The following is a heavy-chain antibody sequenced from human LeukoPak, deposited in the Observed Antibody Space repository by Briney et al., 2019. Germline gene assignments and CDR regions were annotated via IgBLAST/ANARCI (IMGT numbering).Heavy chain of an antibody. CDR2: ISSSSSDI. J-gene: IGHJ6*03. D-gene: IGHD2-21*02. CDR1: GFTFSSYS. Sequence: PGGSLRLSCAASGFTFSSYSMNWVRQAPGKGLEWVSSISSSSSDIYYADSVKGRFTISRDSAKNSLYLQMNSLRAEDTAVYYCARGLRGYYYYYMDVWGKGTTVTVSS. CDR3: ARGLRGYYYYYMDV. V-gene: IGHV3-21*01.